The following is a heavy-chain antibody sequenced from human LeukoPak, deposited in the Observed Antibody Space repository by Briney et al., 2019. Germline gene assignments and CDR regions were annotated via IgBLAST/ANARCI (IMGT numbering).Heavy chain of an antibody. Sequence: PGGSLRLSCAASGFTFSSYAMSWVRQAPGKGLEWVSAISGSGGSTYYADSVKGRFTISRDNSKNTLYLQMNSLRAEDTAVYYCAKEWWSGIAVADGNMDVWGKGTTVTVSS. CDR1: GFTFSSYA. CDR2: ISGSGGST. D-gene: IGHD6-19*01. CDR3: AKEWWSGIAVADGNMDV. J-gene: IGHJ6*03. V-gene: IGHV3-23*01.